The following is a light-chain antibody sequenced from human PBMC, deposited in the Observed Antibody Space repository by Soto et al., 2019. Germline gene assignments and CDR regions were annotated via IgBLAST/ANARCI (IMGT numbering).Light chain of an antibody. V-gene: IGKV1-5*03. Sequence: DIQMTQSPSTLSACVGDRVTITCRASQSSNRWLAWYQQKPGNAPKLLISKASSLETGVPSRFSGSESGTEFPFTISSLQPDDFATYYCQQYKSYPLTFGGGTKVEIK. CDR2: KAS. CDR1: QSSNRW. CDR3: QQYKSYPLT. J-gene: IGKJ4*01.